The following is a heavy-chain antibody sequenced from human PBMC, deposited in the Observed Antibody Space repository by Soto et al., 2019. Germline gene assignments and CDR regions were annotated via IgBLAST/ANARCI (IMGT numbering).Heavy chain of an antibody. CDR3: ARDCSSGSYPYFFDF. CDR1: GYSFSSYG. J-gene: IGHJ4*02. Sequence: GASVKVSCKASGYSFSSYGFSWVRQAPGQGLEWMGWISAYNDNTNYAQNLQGRVTLTTDISTNTAYMELRSLGSDDTAVYYCARDCSSGSYPYFFDFWGQGTLVTVSS. CDR2: ISAYNDNT. D-gene: IGHD3-10*01. V-gene: IGHV1-18*01.